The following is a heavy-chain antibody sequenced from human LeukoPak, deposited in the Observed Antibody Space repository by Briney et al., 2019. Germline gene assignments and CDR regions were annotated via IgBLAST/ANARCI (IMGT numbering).Heavy chain of an antibody. V-gene: IGHV3-33*01. CDR3: ARAPETYYLDY. J-gene: IGHJ4*02. CDR2: IWFDGSNK. CDR1: GFTFSNYG. D-gene: IGHD3-16*01. Sequence: PGGSLRLSCAASGFTFSNYGMHWVRQAPGKGLEWVAVIWFDGSNKYYADSVKGRFTISRDNSKNTLYLQMNSLRAEDTAVYYCARAPETYYLDYWGQGTLVTVSS.